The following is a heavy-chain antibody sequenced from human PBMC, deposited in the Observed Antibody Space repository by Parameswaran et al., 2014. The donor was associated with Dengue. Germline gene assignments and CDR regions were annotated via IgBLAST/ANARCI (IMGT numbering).Heavy chain of an antibody. CDR2: IRSKSKGYAT. V-gene: IGHV3-73*01. CDR1: GFTFSGSA. CDR3: TRLDFYSYYGMDV. Sequence: LKISCTGSGFTFSGSAMHWVRQASGKGLEWVGRIRSKSKGYATEYAASVKGRFTISRDDSKNTAYLQMNSLKTEDTAVYYCTRLDFYSYYGMDVWGQGTTVTVTS. J-gene: IGHJ6*02. D-gene: IGHD3-9*01.